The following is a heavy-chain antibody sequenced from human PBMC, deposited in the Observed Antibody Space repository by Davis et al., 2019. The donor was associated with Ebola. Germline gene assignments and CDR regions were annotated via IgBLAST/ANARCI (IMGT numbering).Heavy chain of an antibody. J-gene: IGHJ4*02. Sequence: MPSETLSLTCTVSGASISNYYWSWIRQPPGKGLEWIGYAYHSGSTNYNPSLKSRVTMSVNTSKNQVSLKLTSVTAADAAVYYCARHLSYGGNPGKYHFDLWGQGTLVTVSS. V-gene: IGHV4-59*08. CDR3: ARHLSYGGNPGKYHFDL. CDR2: AYHSGST. D-gene: IGHD4-23*01. CDR1: GASISNYY.